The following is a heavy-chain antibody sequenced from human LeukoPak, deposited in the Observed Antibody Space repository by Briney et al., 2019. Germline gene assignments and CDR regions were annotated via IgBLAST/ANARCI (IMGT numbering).Heavy chain of an antibody. V-gene: IGHV1-18*01. CDR3: ARDHTYYYDNSGYYSRFDY. CDR2: ISAYNGNT. J-gene: IGHJ4*02. Sequence: GASVKVSCKASGYTFTSYGISWVRQAPGQGLEWMGWISAYNGNTNYAQKLQGRVTMTTDTSTSTAYMELRSLRSDDTAVYYCARDHTYYYDNSGYYSRFDYWGQGTLVTVSS. D-gene: IGHD3-22*01. CDR1: GYTFTSYG.